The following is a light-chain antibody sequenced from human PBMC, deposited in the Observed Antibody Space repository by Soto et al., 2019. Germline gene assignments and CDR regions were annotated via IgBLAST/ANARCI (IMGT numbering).Light chain of an antibody. CDR3: CSYAGSSTLV. Sequence: QSALTQPASVSGSPGQSITISCTGTSSDVGSYNLVSWYQQHPGKAPKLMIYEGSERPSGVSNRFSGSKSGNTASLTISGLQAEDEADYYCCSYAGSSTLVFGTGTKVTV. CDR2: EGS. V-gene: IGLV2-23*01. J-gene: IGLJ1*01. CDR1: SSDVGSYNL.